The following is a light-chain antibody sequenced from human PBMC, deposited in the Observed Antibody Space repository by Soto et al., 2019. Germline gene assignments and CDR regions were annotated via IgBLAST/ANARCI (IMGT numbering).Light chain of an antibody. V-gene: IGLV2-14*01. CDR1: SSDVGAYDY. CDR2: DVS. J-gene: IGLJ2*01. Sequence: QSALTQPASVSGSPGQSITISCTGTSSDVGAYDYVSWYQQHPGKAPKLMIYDVSNRPSGVSNRFSGSKSGNTASLTISGLQAEDEAVYYCSSYTSSSTPVVFGGGTKLTVL. CDR3: SSYTSSSTPVV.